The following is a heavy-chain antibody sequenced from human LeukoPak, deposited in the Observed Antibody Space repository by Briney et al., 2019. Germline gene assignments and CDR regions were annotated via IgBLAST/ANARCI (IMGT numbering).Heavy chain of an antibody. CDR2: MNPNSGGT. D-gene: IGHD6-19*01. CDR1: GGTFTGYF. V-gene: IGHV1-2*02. Sequence: ASVKVSCKAAGGTFTGYFIHWVRQAPGQGLEWMGWMNPNSGGTNSAQKFQGRVTMTRDTSISTAYMELSSLISDDTAVYYCARVHSSGCIDYWGQGTLVTVSS. J-gene: IGHJ4*02. CDR3: ARVHSSGCIDY.